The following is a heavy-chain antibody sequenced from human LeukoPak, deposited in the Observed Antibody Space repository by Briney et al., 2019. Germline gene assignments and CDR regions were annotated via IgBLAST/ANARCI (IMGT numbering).Heavy chain of an antibody. D-gene: IGHD4-17*01. V-gene: IGHV1-46*01. J-gene: IGHJ6*02. CDR2: INPSGGST. Sequence: ASVKVSCKASGYTFTSYYMHWVRQAPGQGLEWMGIINPSGGSTSYAQKFQGRVTMTRDTSTSTVYMELSSLRSEDTAVYYCARFSNDYGDYRSFGYYYGMDVWGQGTTVTVSS. CDR1: GYTFTSYY. CDR3: ARFSNDYGDYRSFGYYYGMDV.